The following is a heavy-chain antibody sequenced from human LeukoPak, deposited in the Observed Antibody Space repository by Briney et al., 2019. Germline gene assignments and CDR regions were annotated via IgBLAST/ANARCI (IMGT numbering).Heavy chain of an antibody. CDR2: IDWDDDK. J-gene: IGHJ4*02. D-gene: IGHD1-1*01. CDR3: ARIKTGPTGTTRYFDY. CDR1: GFSLTTSGMS. V-gene: IGHV2-70*01. Sequence: ESGPTLVNPTQTLTLTCTFSGFSLTTSGMSVGWIRQPTGKALEWLAHIDWDDDKYYSTSLKTRLTISRDTSKNQVVLTMTNMDPVDTATYYCARIKTGPTGTTRYFDYWGQGTLVTVSS.